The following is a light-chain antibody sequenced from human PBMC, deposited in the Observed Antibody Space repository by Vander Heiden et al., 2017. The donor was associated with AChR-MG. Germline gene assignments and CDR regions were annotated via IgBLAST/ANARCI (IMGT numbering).Light chain of an antibody. Sequence: TVFTPSPGSLSLSPGEGATLSCRASQSGSSSYLAWYQQKPGKAPRLLIYGASSRATGIPYRFSGSGSGTDFTLTISRLEPEDFAVYYCQQYGSSSWTFGQGTKVEIK. CDR3: QQYGSSSWT. V-gene: IGKV3-20*01. CDR1: QSGSSSY. J-gene: IGKJ1*01. CDR2: GAS.